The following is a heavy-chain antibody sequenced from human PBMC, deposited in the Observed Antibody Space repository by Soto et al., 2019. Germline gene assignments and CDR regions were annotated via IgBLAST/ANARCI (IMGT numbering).Heavy chain of an antibody. D-gene: IGHD6-19*01. CDR2: ISSSSSTI. Sequence: GGSLRLSCAASGFTFSSYSMNWVRQAPGKGLEWVSYISSSSSTIYYADSVKGRFTISRDNSKNTLYLQMSSLRAEDTAVYYCARDREQWLATRYYFDYWGQGTLVTVSS. J-gene: IGHJ4*02. CDR1: GFTFSSYS. V-gene: IGHV3-48*01. CDR3: ARDREQWLATRYYFDY.